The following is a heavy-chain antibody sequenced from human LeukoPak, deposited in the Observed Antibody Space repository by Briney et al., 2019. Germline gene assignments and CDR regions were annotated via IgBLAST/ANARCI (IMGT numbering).Heavy chain of an antibody. D-gene: IGHD5-24*01. V-gene: IGHV3-53*01. CDR2: IYSGGSA. CDR3: ARRGDGGRAFDI. Sequence: GGSLRLSCAASGFTVSSNYMSWVRQAPGKGLEWVSLIYSGGSASYADSVKGRFTISRDNSKNTLFLEMNSLRAEDTAVYYCARRGDGGRAFDIWGQGTMVTVSS. CDR1: GFTVSSNY. J-gene: IGHJ3*02.